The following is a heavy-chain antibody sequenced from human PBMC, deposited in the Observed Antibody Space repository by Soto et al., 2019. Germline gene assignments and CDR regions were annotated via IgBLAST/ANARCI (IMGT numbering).Heavy chain of an antibody. CDR1: GFTFDDYG. V-gene: IGHV3-20*04. CDR2: INWNGGST. CDR3: ARLIAAAATDWFDP. J-gene: IGHJ5*02. Sequence: PGGSLRLSCAASGFTFDDYGMSWVRQAPGKGLEWVSGINWNGGSTGYADSVKGRFTISRDNAKNSLYLQMNSLRAEDTALYYCARLIAAAATDWFDPWGQGTLVTVSS. D-gene: IGHD6-13*01.